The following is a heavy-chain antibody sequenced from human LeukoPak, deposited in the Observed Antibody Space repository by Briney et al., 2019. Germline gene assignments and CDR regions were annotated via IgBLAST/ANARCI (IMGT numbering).Heavy chain of an antibody. CDR1: GGSISSGAYY. J-gene: IGHJ4*02. CDR3: ARDYSGFNRLDY. Sequence: SETLSLTCTVSGGSISSGAYYWTWIRQHPGKGLEWIGYIYYSGNTYYNPPLKSRITISVDTSKDQFSLRLTSVTAADTAVYYCARDYSGFNRLDYWGQGTLVTVSS. D-gene: IGHD5-12*01. CDR2: IYYSGNT. V-gene: IGHV4-31*03.